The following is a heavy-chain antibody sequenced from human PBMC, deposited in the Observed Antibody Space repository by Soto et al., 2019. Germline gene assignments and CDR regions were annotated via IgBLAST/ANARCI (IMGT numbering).Heavy chain of an antibody. CDR1: GYSFTNND. J-gene: IGHJ5*02. CDR3: ARMATFGSLNWFDP. CDR2: MNPGSGDT. Sequence: ASVKVSCKASGYSFTNNDVSWVRQAAGQGLEWMGWMNPGSGDTGYAQKFQGRVTMTRDISIATAYMELSSLRSDDTAIYYCARMATFGSLNWFDPWVQGTLVTVSS. D-gene: IGHD3-16*01. V-gene: IGHV1-8*01.